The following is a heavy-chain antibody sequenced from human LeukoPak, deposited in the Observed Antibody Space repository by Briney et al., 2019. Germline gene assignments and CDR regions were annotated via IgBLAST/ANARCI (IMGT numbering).Heavy chain of an antibody. CDR3: ARAPYDFWSGYSSFDY. V-gene: IGHV3-11*06. D-gene: IGHD3-3*01. CDR1: GFTFSDHY. Sequence: GGSLRLSCAASGFTFSDHYMSWIRQAPGKGLEWVSSISSSSSYIYYADSVKGRFTISRDNAKNSLYLQMNSLRAEDTAVYYCARAPYDFWSGYSSFDYWGQGTLVTVSS. J-gene: IGHJ4*02. CDR2: ISSSSSYI.